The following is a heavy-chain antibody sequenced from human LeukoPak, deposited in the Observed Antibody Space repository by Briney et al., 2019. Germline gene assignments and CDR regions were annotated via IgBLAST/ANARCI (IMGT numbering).Heavy chain of an antibody. CDR1: GSTFSRYW. CDR3: TRVRGIAVAGTASIYFDY. V-gene: IGHV3-7*01. CDR2: IKEDGREK. Sequence: GGSLRLSCAASGSTFSRYWMSWVRQAPGKGLEWVANIKEDGREKYYVDSVKGRFTISRDNAKNSLYLQMNSLRAEDTAVYYCTRVRGIAVAGTASIYFDYWGQGTLVTVSS. J-gene: IGHJ4*02. D-gene: IGHD6-19*01.